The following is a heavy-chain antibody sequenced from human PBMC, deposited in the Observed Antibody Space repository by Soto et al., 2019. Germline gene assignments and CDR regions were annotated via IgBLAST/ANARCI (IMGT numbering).Heavy chain of an antibody. CDR3: TRKTPPTGMEV. CDR1: GFTLSSYD. CDR2: IGSVGDT. Sequence: EVQLVESGGGLVQPGGSLRLSCAASGFTLSSYDIHWVRQATGEGLAWVSGIGSVGDTNYADSVKGRFIISREDGKNSLYLQMNNLRVGDTAVYYCTRKTPPTGMEVWGQGATVTVSS. V-gene: IGHV3-13*01. J-gene: IGHJ6*02. D-gene: IGHD3-9*01.